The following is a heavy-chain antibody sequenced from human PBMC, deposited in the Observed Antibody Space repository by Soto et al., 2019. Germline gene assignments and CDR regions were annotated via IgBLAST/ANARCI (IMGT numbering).Heavy chain of an antibody. V-gene: IGHV3-23*01. J-gene: IGHJ6*02. CDR3: AKDSSSSWFHYYYYGMDV. Sequence: GGSLRLSCAASGFTFSSYAMSWVRQAPGKGLEWVSAISGSGGSTYYADSVKGRFTISRDNSKNTLYLQINRLSAEDTAVYYCAKDSSSSWFHYYYYGMDVWGQGTTVTGSS. CDR1: GFTFSSYA. CDR2: ISGSGGST. D-gene: IGHD6-13*01.